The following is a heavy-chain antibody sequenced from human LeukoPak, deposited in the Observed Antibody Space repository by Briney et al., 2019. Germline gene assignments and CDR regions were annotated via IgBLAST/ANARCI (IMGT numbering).Heavy chain of an antibody. CDR3: ARSYGTPSGSYLERPYYFDY. J-gene: IGHJ4*02. CDR1: GGSISSSSYY. V-gene: IGHV4-39*01. CDR2: IYYSGST. Sequence: PSETLSLTCTVSGGSISSSSYYWGWIRQPPGKGLEWIGSIYYSGSTYYNPSLKSRVTISADTSKNQFSLKLSSVTAADTAVYYCARSYGTPSGSYLERPYYFDYWGQGTLVTVSS. D-gene: IGHD3-10*01.